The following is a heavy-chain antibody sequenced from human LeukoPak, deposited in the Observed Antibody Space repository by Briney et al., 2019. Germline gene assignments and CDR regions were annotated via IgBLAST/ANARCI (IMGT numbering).Heavy chain of an antibody. Sequence: GGSLRLSCAASGFTFSGSAMHWVRQASGKGLEWVGRIKSKTDGGTTDYAAPVKGRFTISRDDSKNTLYLQMNSLKTEDTAVYYCTTGIAVAGYWGQGTLVTVSS. V-gene: IGHV3-15*01. D-gene: IGHD6-19*01. CDR3: TTGIAVAGY. CDR2: IKSKTDGGTT. J-gene: IGHJ4*02. CDR1: GFTFSGSA.